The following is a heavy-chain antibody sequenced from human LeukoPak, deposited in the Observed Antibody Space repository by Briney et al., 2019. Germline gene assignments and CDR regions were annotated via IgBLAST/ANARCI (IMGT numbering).Heavy chain of an antibody. V-gene: IGHV4-59*01. J-gene: IGHJ4*02. CDR1: GGAISSYN. CDR2: IYYSGST. Sequence: SETLSLTCTVSGGAISSYNWSWIRQPPGKGLGRVWYIYYSGSTNSNPSLKSRVTISVDTSKNQFSLKLSSVTAADTAVYYCARGQWELLLGGYYFDYWGQGTLVTVSS. CDR3: ARGQWELLLGGYYFDY. D-gene: IGHD1-26*01.